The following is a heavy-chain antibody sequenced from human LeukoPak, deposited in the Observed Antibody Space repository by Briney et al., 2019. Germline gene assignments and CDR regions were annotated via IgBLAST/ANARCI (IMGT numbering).Heavy chain of an antibody. J-gene: IGHJ4*02. CDR2: FYYSGST. V-gene: IGHV4-30-4*07. CDR3: ARGRLGYSSSWLDY. CDR1: GGSISRGGYS. Sequence: SETLSLTCAVSGGSISRGGYSWSWIRQPPGKGLEWIGYFYYSGSTYYNPSLKSRVTISLDTSKNQFSLKLSSVTAADTAVYYCARGRLGYSSSWLDYWGQGTLVTVSS. D-gene: IGHD6-13*01.